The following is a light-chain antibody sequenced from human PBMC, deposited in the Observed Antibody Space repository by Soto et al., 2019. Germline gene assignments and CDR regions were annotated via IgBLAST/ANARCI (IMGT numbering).Light chain of an antibody. V-gene: IGLV1-40*01. CDR1: SSNIGAGYD. CDR3: QSYDSSLNGGV. CDR2: GNS. J-gene: IGLJ3*02. Sequence: QSVLTQPPSVSGAPGQRVTISCTGSSSNIGAGYDVHWYQQLPGTAPKLLIYGNSNRPSGVPDRFSGSKSGTSASLAITGLQAEDEVDYYCQSYDSSLNGGVFGGGTKLTVL.